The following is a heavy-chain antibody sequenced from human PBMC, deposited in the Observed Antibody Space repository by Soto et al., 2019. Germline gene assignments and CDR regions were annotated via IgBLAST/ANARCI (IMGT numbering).Heavy chain of an antibody. CDR3: GGTAFRGFLDY. CDR1: KSIFTGYG. Sequence: QVLLVESGGGVAQPGRSLRLSCAASKSIFTGYGMHWVRQTPGKGLEWVAVIRFDGTDEHYADSVKGRFTISRDNSKNMLYLQMNSLRVEDCARDGIGGTAFRGFLDYWGQGTLVTVSS. V-gene: IGHV3-33*01. D-gene: IGHD1-1*01. J-gene: IGHJ4*02. CDR2: IRFDGTDE.